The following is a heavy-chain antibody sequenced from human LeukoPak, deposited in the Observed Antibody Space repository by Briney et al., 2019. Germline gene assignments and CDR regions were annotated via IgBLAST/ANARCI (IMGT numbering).Heavy chain of an antibody. CDR3: AKDHKYYGSGSYYDTSQYAFDI. J-gene: IGHJ3*02. CDR1: EFTFSSYS. CDR2: ISSSGDDI. Sequence: GGSLRLSCAASEFTFSSYSMNWVRQAPGKGLEWVSSISSSGDDIHYADSVEGRFTISRDNSKNTLYLQMNSLRAEDTAVYYCAKDHKYYGSGSYYDTSQYAFDIWGQGTMVTVSS. V-gene: IGHV3-21*01. D-gene: IGHD3-10*01.